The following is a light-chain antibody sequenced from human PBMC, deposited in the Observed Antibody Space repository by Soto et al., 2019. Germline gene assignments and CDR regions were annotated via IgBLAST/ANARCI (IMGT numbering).Light chain of an antibody. V-gene: IGKV3-20*01. J-gene: IGKJ1*01. CDR3: QQYVSWT. CDR1: QTISSNY. Sequence: EIVMTQSPATLSVSPGERATLSCRASQTISSNYLAWYLQKPGQAPSLLIYGASSRATGIPDRFSGSGSGTDFTLTISRLEPEDSAIYYCQQYVSWTFGQGTKVEIK. CDR2: GAS.